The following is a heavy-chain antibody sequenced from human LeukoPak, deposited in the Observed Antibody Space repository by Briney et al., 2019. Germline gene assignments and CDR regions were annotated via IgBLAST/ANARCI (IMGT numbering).Heavy chain of an antibody. J-gene: IGHJ4*02. V-gene: IGHV3-30*18. CDR1: GFTFSSYG. CDR2: ISYDGNNK. CDR3: AKDRYDSSGTYVDY. Sequence: GGSLRLSCVASGFTFSSYGMHWVRQAPGKGLEWVAVISYDGNNKYYTDSVKGRFTISRDNSKNTLYLQMNSLSVEDTAVYYCAKDRYDSSGTYVDYWGQGALVTVSS. D-gene: IGHD3-22*01.